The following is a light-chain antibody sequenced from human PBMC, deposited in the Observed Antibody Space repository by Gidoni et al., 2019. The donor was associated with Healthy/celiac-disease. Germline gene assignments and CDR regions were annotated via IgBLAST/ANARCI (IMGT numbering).Light chain of an antibody. CDR2: RDS. CDR3: QVWDSSTYV. CDR1: KIGSKN. Sequence: SYELPPPLSVSVALGQTARITCGGNKIGSKNVHWYQQKPGQAPVLVIYRDSNRPSGIPELFSGSNSGNTATLTISRAQAGDEADYYCQVWDSSTYVFGTGTKVTVL. J-gene: IGLJ1*01. V-gene: IGLV3-9*01.